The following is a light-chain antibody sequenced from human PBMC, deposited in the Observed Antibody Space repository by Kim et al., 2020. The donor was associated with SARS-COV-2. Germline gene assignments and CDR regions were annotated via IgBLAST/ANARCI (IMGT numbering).Light chain of an antibody. CDR3: QQYNNWPYT. CDR1: KSGSSN. CDR2: GAS. Sequence: SVSPGERATLSSRARKSGSSNLAWYQQKPGQAPRLLIYGASTRATGIPARFSGSGSGTEFTLTISSLQSEDFAVYYCQQYNNWPYTFGQGTKLEIK. J-gene: IGKJ2*01. V-gene: IGKV3-15*01.